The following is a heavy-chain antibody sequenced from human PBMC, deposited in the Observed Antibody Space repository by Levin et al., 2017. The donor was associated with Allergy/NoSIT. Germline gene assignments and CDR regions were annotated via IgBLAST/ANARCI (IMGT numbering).Heavy chain of an antibody. Sequence: ETLSLTCAASGFTFSSYAMSWVRQAPGKGLEWVSAISGSGGSTYYADSVKGRFTISRDNSKNTLYLQMNSLRAEDTAVYYCAKVTYFDWLAPFDYWGQGTLVTVSS. V-gene: IGHV3-23*01. CDR2: ISGSGGST. CDR1: GFTFSSYA. J-gene: IGHJ4*02. D-gene: IGHD3-9*01. CDR3: AKVTYFDWLAPFDY.